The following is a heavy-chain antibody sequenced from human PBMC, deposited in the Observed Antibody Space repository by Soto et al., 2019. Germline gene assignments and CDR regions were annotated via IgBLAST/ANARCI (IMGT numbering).Heavy chain of an antibody. Sequence: EVQLLGSGGGLVQPGGSLRLSCAASGFTFSSYAMNWVRQAPGKGLEWVSTISGSGGDTYYADSVKGRFTISRDNSKNTLHLKMNSLRAEDTAVYYCAKDPTTPYNRYTGLGNYCMDVWCEGTTGTVTS. J-gene: IGHJ6*04. V-gene: IGHV3-23*01. D-gene: IGHD1-20*01. CDR3: AKDPTTPYNRYTGLGNYCMDV. CDR1: GFTFSSYA. CDR2: ISGSGGDT.